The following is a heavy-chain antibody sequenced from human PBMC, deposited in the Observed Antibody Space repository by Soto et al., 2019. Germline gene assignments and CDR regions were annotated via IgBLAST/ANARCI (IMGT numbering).Heavy chain of an antibody. Sequence: GGSLRLSCAASGFTFSSYGMHWVRQAPGKGLGWVAVISYDGSIKLYGDSVKGRFTVSRDNSKNTLYLQLNSLRAEDTAVYYCAKDPFDYSNYYMDVWGKGTTVTVSS. CDR1: GFTFSSYG. J-gene: IGHJ6*03. D-gene: IGHD4-4*01. V-gene: IGHV3-30*18. CDR3: AKDPFDYSNYYMDV. CDR2: ISYDGSIK.